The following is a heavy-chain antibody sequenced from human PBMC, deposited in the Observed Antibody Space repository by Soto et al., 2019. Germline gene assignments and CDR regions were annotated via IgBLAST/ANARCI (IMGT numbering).Heavy chain of an antibody. CDR2: IYHSGST. D-gene: IGHD2-2*01. V-gene: IGHV4-30-2*01. J-gene: IGHJ6*02. CDR1: GGSISSGAYS. Sequence: SETLSLTCAVSGGSISSGAYSWSWIRQPPGKGLEWIGYIYHSGSTYYNPSLKSRVTISVDRSKNQFSLKLSSVTAADTAVYYCALGYCSSTSCSYGMDVWGQGTTVTVSS. CDR3: ALGYCSSTSCSYGMDV.